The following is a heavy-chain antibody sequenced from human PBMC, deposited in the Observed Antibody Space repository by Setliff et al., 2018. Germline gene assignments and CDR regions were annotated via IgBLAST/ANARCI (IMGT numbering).Heavy chain of an antibody. D-gene: IGHD4-4*01. Sequence: GGSLRLSCAASGFLFSSYGMHWVRQAPGKGLEWVAFIQYDGSDKYYEDSVKGRFTISRDNAKNTLYLEMNNLRAEDSAVYYCARRGTTAFDFWGLGTLVTVS. V-gene: IGHV3-33*05. CDR3: ARRGTTAFDF. J-gene: IGHJ4*02. CDR2: IQYDGSDK. CDR1: GFLFSSYG.